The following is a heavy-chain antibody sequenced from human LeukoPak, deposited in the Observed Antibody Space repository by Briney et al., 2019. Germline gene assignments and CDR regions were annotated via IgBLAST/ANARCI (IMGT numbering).Heavy chain of an antibody. J-gene: IGHJ6*02. V-gene: IGHV3-21*01. D-gene: IGHD3-3*01. CDR3: ARGFRITIFSYGMDV. Sequence: GGSLRLSCAASGFAFRSYSMHWVRQAPGKGLEWVSSISSSSSFIYYADSVKGRFTISRDNAKNSVFLQMNSLRVEDTAVYYCARGFRITIFSYGMDVWGQGTTVTVSS. CDR2: ISSSSSFI. CDR1: GFAFRSYS.